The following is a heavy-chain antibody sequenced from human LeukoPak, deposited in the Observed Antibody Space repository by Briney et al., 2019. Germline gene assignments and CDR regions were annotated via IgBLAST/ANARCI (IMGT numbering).Heavy chain of an antibody. CDR3: ARLTYYYDSSGFFLHPDAFDI. D-gene: IGHD3-22*01. J-gene: IGHJ3*02. Sequence: SETLSLTCTDSGYSISSGYYWGWIRQPPGKGLEWIGSIYHSGSTYYNPSLKSRVTISVDTSKNQFSLKLSSVTAADTAVYYCARLTYYYDSSGFFLHPDAFDIWGQGTMVTVSS. CDR1: GYSISSGYY. CDR2: IYHSGST. V-gene: IGHV4-38-2*02.